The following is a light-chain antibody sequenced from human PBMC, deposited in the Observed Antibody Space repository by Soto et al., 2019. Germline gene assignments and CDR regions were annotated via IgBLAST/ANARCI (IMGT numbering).Light chain of an antibody. Sequence: DIQMTQSPSSLSASVGDRVTITCRASQSISSYLNWYQQKPGKAPKLLIYAASSLQSGVPSRFSGSGSGTEFTLTISSLQPEDFATYYCQQSYSTPYTFGQGTKPEIK. CDR3: QQSYSTPYT. J-gene: IGKJ2*01. CDR1: QSISSY. CDR2: AAS. V-gene: IGKV1-39*01.